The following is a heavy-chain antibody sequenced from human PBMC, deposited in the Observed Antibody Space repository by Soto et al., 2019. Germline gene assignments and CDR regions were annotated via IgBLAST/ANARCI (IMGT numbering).Heavy chain of an antibody. CDR2: IYYSGST. J-gene: IGHJ5*02. CDR3: ATSNWFDP. CDR1: GGSISSRGYY. V-gene: IGHV4-39*01. Sequence: QLQLQESGPGLVKPSETLSLTCTVSGGSISSRGYYWGWIRQPPGKGLEWIGTIYYSGSTYYNPSLTSRVTISVDPSTTPFSLTLSSVTAADTAVYYCATSNWFDPWGQGTLVTVSS.